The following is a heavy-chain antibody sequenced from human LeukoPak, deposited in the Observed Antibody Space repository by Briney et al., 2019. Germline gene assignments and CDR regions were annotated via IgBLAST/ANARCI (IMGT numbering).Heavy chain of an antibody. Sequence: ASVKVSCKASGYTFTNYYIHWVRQAPGQGLEWMGRINPNNGGTTYDQKFQGSVTMARDTSISTAYMELGGLTSDDKAIYYCAITVVGNAFDVWGQRTIV. V-gene: IGHV1-2*06. D-gene: IGHD4-23*01. J-gene: IGHJ3*01. CDR2: INPNNGGT. CDR1: GYTFTNYY. CDR3: AITVVGNAFDV.